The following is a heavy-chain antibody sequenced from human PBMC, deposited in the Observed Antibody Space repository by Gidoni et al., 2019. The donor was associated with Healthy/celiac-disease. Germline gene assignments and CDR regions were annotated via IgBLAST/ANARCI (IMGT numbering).Heavy chain of an antibody. J-gene: IGHJ4*02. V-gene: IGHV4-34*01. CDR2: INHSGRT. Sequence: QVQLQQWGAGLLKPSATLSLTCAVYGGSFSGYYWSWIRQPPGKGLEWIGEINHSGRTNYNPSLKSRVTISVDTSKNQFSLKLSSVTAADTAVYYCARGLRYSGTFDYWGQGTLVTVS. CDR3: ARGLRYSGTFDY. CDR1: GGSFSGYY. D-gene: IGHD1-26*01.